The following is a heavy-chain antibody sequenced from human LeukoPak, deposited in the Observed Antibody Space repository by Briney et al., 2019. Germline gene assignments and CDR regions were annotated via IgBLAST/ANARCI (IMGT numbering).Heavy chain of an antibody. J-gene: IGHJ4*02. CDR1: GLSFSDSW. CDR2: IKYDGVEK. D-gene: IGHD1-1*01. Sequence: PGGSLRLSCAASGLSFSDSWMSWVRQAPGKGLEWVANIKYDGVEKYYVDSVKGRFAISRDNAKNSLYLQMNSLTAEDTAVYYCARGGTTFEHWGQGTLVTVSS. V-gene: IGHV3-7*01. CDR3: ARGGTTFEH.